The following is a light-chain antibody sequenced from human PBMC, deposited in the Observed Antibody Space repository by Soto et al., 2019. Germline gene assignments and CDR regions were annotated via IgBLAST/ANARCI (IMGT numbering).Light chain of an antibody. J-gene: IGLJ2*01. Sequence: QSVLTQPASVSGSPGQSITISCTGTSSDVGGYNYVSWYQQHPGKAPKLMIYEVSSRPSGVSKRFSGSKSGNTASLTISGLHAEDEADYYCSSYTSSSLVVFGGGTKLTVL. CDR1: SSDVGGYNY. V-gene: IGLV2-14*01. CDR3: SSYTSSSLVV. CDR2: EVS.